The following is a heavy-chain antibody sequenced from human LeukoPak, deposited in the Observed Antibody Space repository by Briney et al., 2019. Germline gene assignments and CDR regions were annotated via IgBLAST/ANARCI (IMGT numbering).Heavy chain of an antibody. J-gene: IGHJ3*02. V-gene: IGHV4-4*07. CDR2: IYTSGST. D-gene: IGHD3-10*01. Sequence: SETLSLTCTVSGGSISSYYWSWIRQPAGKGLEWIGRIYTSGSTNYNPSLKSRVTMSVDTSKNQFSLKLSSVTAADTAVYHCARDSNTMVRANASDIWGQGTMVTVSS. CDR3: ARDSNTMVRANASDI. CDR1: GGSISSYY.